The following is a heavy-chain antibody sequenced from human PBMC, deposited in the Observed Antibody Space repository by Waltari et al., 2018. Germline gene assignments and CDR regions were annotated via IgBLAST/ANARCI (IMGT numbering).Heavy chain of an antibody. Sequence: QVQLQESGPGLVKPSETLSLTCTVPGGSISSYYGSWIRQPPGKGLEWNGYIYYSGSTNYNPSLKSRVTISVDTSKNQFSLKLSSVTAADTAVYYCARAIVVVPAAMYYFDYWGQGTLVTVSS. D-gene: IGHD2-2*01. J-gene: IGHJ4*02. CDR3: ARAIVVVPAAMYYFDY. V-gene: IGHV4-59*01. CDR2: IYYSGST. CDR1: GGSISSYY.